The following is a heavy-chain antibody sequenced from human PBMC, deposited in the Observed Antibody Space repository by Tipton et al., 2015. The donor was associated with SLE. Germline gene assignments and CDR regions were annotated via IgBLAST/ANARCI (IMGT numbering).Heavy chain of an antibody. J-gene: IGHJ6*02. Sequence: TLSLTCAVSGASISGSSWWSWVRQPPGKGLEWIGEIYHSGSTTYTNYNPSLKRRLTISVDNSKNQFSLNLNSVTAADTAVYYCARWIPLTGINVWGQGATVTVSS. CDR3: ARWIPLTGINV. CDR1: GASISGSSW. CDR2: IYHSGSTTYT. V-gene: IGHV4-4*02. D-gene: IGHD5-18*01.